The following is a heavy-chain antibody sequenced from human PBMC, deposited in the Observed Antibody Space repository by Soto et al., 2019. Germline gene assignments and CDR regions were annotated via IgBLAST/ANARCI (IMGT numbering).Heavy chain of an antibody. V-gene: IGHV4-34*01. Sequence: QVQLQQWGAGLLKPSETLSLTCAVYGGSFSGYYWSWIRQPPGKGLEWIGEINHSGSTNCNPSLKSRVTISVDTSKNQFSLKLSSVTAADTAVYYCARTGIAVAGLKYFQHWGQGTLVTVSS. J-gene: IGHJ1*01. D-gene: IGHD6-19*01. CDR3: ARTGIAVAGLKYFQH. CDR1: GGSFSGYY. CDR2: INHSGST.